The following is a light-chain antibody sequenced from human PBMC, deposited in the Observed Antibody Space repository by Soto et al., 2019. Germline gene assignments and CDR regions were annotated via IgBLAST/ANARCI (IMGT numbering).Light chain of an antibody. J-gene: IGLJ1*01. CDR3: AAWDDSLNGYV. CDR2: YDD. V-gene: IGLV1-36*01. Sequence: QSVLTQPPSVSEAPRQRVTISCSGSSSNIGNNAVNWYQQLPGKAPKLLIYYDDLLPSGVSDRFSGSKSGTAASLAISGLQYEEEADYYCAAWDDSLNGYVFGTGTKLTVL. CDR1: SSNIGNNA.